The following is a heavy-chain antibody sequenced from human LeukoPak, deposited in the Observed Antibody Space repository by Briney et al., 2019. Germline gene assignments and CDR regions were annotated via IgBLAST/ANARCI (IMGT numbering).Heavy chain of an antibody. CDR3: ARSFLGDWYFDL. V-gene: IGHV4-61*01. CDR2: IYYSGST. J-gene: IGHJ2*01. CDR1: GGSISSSTYY. D-gene: IGHD1-26*01. Sequence: SETLSLTCSVSGGSISSSTYYCSWIRHPAGKGLEWIGYIYYSGSTNYNPSLKSRVTISLDTSKSQFSLKLTSVTAADTAVYYCARSFLGDWYFDLWGRGTLVTVSS.